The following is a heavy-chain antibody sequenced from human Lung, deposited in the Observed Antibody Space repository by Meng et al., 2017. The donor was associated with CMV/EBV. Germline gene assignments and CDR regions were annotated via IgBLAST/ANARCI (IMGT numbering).Heavy chain of an antibody. CDR1: GGSICSSNW. V-gene: IGHV4-4*02. D-gene: IGHD6-19*01. CDR3: ASFPPPGKQWLVTDY. CDR2: SYHSGST. J-gene: IGHJ4*02. Sequence: QWAAPGLVRPAGTRPPTSAVSGGSICSSNWWSWVRQPPGKGLEWIGESYHSGSTNYNPSLKSRVTISVDKSKNQFSLKLSSVTAADTAVYYCASFPPPGKQWLVTDYWGQGTLVTVSS.